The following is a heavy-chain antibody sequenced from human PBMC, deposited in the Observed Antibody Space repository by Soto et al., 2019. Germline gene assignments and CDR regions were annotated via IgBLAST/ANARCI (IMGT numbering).Heavy chain of an antibody. CDR3: ARADSELIAKGFDL. J-gene: IGHJ5*02. Sequence: SETLSVTCDVSGGSIKTDNWWTWVRQSPGKGLEWIGEIYHSGSALYHPSLNNRLTISIDKSKKQFSLTLTSVTAADTAIYFCARADSELIAKGFDLWGQGIPVTVSS. CDR2: IYHSGSA. D-gene: IGHD2-21*01. V-gene: IGHV4-4*02. CDR1: GGSIKTDNW.